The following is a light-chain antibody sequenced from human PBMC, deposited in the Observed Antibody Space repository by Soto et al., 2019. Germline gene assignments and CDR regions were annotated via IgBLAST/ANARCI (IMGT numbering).Light chain of an antibody. J-gene: IGLJ2*01. CDR3: CSYAGRSTSI. CDR1: SSDVGSYNL. CDR2: EGS. V-gene: IGLV2-23*01. Sequence: QSALTQPASVSGSPGQSITISCTGTSSDVGSYNLVSWYQQHPGKAPKLMIYEGSKRPSGVSNRFSGSKSGNTASLTISGLQDEDEADYYCCSYAGRSTSIFGGGTKVTVL.